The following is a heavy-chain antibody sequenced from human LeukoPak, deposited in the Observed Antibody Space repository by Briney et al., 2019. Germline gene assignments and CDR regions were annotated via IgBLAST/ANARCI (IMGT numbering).Heavy chain of an antibody. D-gene: IGHD6-13*01. CDR3: ARGFAAAGHALDY. Sequence: SVKVSCKASGGTFSSYAISWVRQAPGQGLEWMGGIIPIFGTANYAQKFQGRVTITADESTSTVYMELSSLRSEDTAVYYCARGFAAAGHALDYWGQGTLVTVSS. V-gene: IGHV1-69*13. J-gene: IGHJ4*02. CDR2: IIPIFGTA. CDR1: GGTFSSYA.